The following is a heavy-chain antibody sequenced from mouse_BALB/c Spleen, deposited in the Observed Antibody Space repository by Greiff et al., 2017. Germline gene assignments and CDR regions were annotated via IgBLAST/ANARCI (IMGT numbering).Heavy chain of an antibody. V-gene: IGHV1-77*01. CDR1: GYTFTDYY. CDR2: IYPGSGNT. CDR3: ARSGGSYWYFDV. J-gene: IGHJ1*01. Sequence: VQLQQSGAELARPGASVKLSCKASGYTFTDYYINWVKQRTGQGLEWIGEIYPGSGNTYYNEKFKGKATLTADKSSSTAYMQLSSLTSEDSAVYFCARSGGSYWYFDVWGAGTTVTVSS. D-gene: IGHD1-1*01.